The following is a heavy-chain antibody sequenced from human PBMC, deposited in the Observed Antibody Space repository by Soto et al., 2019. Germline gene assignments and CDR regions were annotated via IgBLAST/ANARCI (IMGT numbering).Heavy chain of an antibody. CDR2: IYYSGST. V-gene: IGHV4-30-4*01. Sequence: SETLSLTCTVSGGSISSGDYYWSWIRQPPGKGLEWIGYIYYSGSTYYNPSLKSRVTRSVDTSKNQFSLKLSSVTAADTAVYYCARGYDFWSGYHHWGQGTLVTVSS. J-gene: IGHJ5*02. D-gene: IGHD3-3*01. CDR1: GGSISSGDYY. CDR3: ARGYDFWSGYHH.